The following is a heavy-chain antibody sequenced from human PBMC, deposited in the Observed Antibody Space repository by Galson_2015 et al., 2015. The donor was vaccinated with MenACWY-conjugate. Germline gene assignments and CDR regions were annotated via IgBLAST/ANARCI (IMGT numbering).Heavy chain of an antibody. Sequence: SLRLSCAASELTVSSNYITWVRQAPGKGLEWVSAIYDDGRTNYADSVKGRFTTSRDNSKNKVYLQMDSLRAEDTAVYYCARYCSSNSCSHGGGGMDVWGQGTTVTVSS. V-gene: IGHV3-53*01. CDR3: ARYCSSNSCSHGGGGMDV. CDR2: IYDDGRT. J-gene: IGHJ6*02. D-gene: IGHD2-2*01. CDR1: ELTVSSNY.